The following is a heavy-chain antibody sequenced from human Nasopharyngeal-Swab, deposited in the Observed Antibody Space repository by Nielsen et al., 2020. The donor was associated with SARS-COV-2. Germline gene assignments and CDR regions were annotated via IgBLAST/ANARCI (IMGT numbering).Heavy chain of an antibody. CDR3: AKDRNRGYCSGGSCYSSEYFQH. V-gene: IGHV3-9*01. Sequence: SLKISFSSSGFTFYDYAMHWVRQAPGKGLEWVSGISWNSGSIGYADSVKGRFTVSRDNAKNSLYLQMNSLRAEDTALYYCAKDRNRGYCSGGSCYSSEYFQHWGQGTLVTVSS. CDR2: ISWNSGSI. D-gene: IGHD2-15*01. J-gene: IGHJ1*01. CDR1: GFTFYDYA.